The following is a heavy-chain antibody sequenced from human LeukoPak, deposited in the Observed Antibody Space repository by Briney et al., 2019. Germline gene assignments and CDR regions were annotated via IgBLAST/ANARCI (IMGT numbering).Heavy chain of an antibody. D-gene: IGHD3-10*01. V-gene: IGHV4-30-2*01. CDR3: ARVERYYYGSGSIPIFDY. J-gene: IGHJ4*02. Sequence: SETLSLTCAVSGGSISSGSYSWSWIRQPPGKGLEWIGYIYPRGSTYYNPSLKSRVILSLDKSANQFSLNLSSVTAADTAVYYCARVERYYYGSGSIPIFDYWGQGTLVTVSS. CDR1: GGSISSGSYS. CDR2: IYPRGST.